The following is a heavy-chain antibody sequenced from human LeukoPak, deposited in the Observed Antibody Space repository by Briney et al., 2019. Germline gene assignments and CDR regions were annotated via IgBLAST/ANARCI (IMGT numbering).Heavy chain of an antibody. Sequence: GASVKVSCKASGYTFTSYGISWVRQAPGQGLEWMGWISAYNGNTNYAQKFQGWVTMTRDTSISTAYMELSRLRSDDTAVYYCARAPYYYDSSGYYDLDYWGQGTLVTVSS. J-gene: IGHJ4*02. CDR1: GYTFTSYG. CDR3: ARAPYYYDSSGYYDLDY. D-gene: IGHD3-22*01. CDR2: ISAYNGNT. V-gene: IGHV1-18*01.